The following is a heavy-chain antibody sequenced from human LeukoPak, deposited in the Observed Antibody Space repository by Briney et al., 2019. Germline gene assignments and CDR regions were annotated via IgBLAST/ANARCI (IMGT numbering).Heavy chain of an antibody. CDR1: GFTFNSYW. CDR3: ASKQGDY. CDR2: INPDGSGK. J-gene: IGHJ4*02. V-gene: IGHV3-7*01. Sequence: QPGGSLRLSCEASGFTFNSYWMIWVRQAPGKGLEWVANINPDGSGKYYVDSVKGRFTISRDNAKKSLYLQMNSLRAEDTAVYYCASKQGDYWGQGTLVTVSS.